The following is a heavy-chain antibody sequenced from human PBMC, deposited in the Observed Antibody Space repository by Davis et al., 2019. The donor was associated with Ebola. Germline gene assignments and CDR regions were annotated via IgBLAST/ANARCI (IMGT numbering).Heavy chain of an antibody. D-gene: IGHD1-26*01. CDR2: ISSSGTII. Sequence: GESLKISCAASGFTFGDYFMSWIRQAPGKGLEWVSYISSSGTIIYYADSVKGRFTISRDNAKNSLYLQMSSLRAEDAAVYYCARAQLRATTFVRTGGMNVWGQGTKVTVSS. V-gene: IGHV3-11*01. CDR1: GFTFGDYF. J-gene: IGHJ6*02. CDR3: ARAQLRATTFVRTGGMNV.